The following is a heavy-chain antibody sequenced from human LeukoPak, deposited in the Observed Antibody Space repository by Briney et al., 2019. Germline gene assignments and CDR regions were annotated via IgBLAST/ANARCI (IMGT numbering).Heavy chain of an antibody. CDR1: GFTFSDYY. CDR2: ITSSGTST. V-gene: IGHV3-11*01. D-gene: IGHD7-27*01. J-gene: IGHJ4*02. CDR3: ARSPLGIAPFDY. Sequence: KPGGSLRLSCAASGFTFSDYYMNWIRQAPGKGLEWVAYITSSGTSTYYADSVKGRFTISRDNAKNSLYLQMDSLRAEDTAVYYCARSPLGIAPFDYWGQGTLVTVSS.